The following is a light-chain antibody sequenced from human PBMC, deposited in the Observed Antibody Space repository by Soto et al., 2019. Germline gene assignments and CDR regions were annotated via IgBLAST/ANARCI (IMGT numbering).Light chain of an antibody. J-gene: IGKJ1*01. CDR1: QSINNW. V-gene: IGKV1-5*01. CDR3: QQYSTYSWT. CDR2: DAS. Sequence: DIQMTQSPSTLSASVGDRVTITCRASQSINNWLAWYQQKPGKAPKLLIYDASTLQSGVPSRFSGSGSATEFTLTISSLQAEDVASYYCQQYSTYSWTFGQGTKVDIK.